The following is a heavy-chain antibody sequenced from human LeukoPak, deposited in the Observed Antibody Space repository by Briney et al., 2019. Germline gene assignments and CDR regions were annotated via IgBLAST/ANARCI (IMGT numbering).Heavy chain of an antibody. CDR3: AKVPGGYDAFDI. D-gene: IGHD2-8*02. Sequence: GGSLRLSCAASGFTFDDYAMHWVRQAPGKGLEWVSGISWNSGSIGYADSVKGRFTISRDNAKNSLYLQMNSLRAEDTALYYCAKVPGGYDAFDIWGQGTMVTVSS. CDR2: ISWNSGSI. J-gene: IGHJ3*02. CDR1: GFTFDDYA. V-gene: IGHV3-9*01.